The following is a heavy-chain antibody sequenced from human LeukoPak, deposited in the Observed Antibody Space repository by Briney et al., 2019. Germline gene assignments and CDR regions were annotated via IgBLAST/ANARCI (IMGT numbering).Heavy chain of an antibody. D-gene: IGHD2-2*01. CDR2: IKQDGSEK. J-gene: IGHJ6*02. CDR3: ARDGGGVYCSSTSCYGGTYYYGMDV. V-gene: IGHV3-7*03. CDR1: GFTVSSNY. Sequence: GGSLRLSCAASGFTVSSNYMSWVRQAPGKGLEWVANIKQDGSEKFYVDSVKGRFTISRDNAKNSLYLRMNSLRAEDTAVYFCARDGGGVYCSSTSCYGGTYYYGMDVWGQGTTVTVSS.